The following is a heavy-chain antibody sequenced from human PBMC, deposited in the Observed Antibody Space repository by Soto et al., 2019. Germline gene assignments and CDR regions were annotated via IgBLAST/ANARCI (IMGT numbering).Heavy chain of an antibody. D-gene: IGHD6-13*01. CDR3: ARSSFSWNFDY. J-gene: IGHJ4*02. Sequence: ASVKVSCKASGYTFTGYYMHWVRQAPGQGLEWMGWISPNSGGTNYAQKFQGWVTMTRDTSVSTAYMELSRLRSDDTAVYYCARSSFSWNFDYWGQGTLVTVSS. CDR2: ISPNSGGT. V-gene: IGHV1-2*04. CDR1: GYTFTGYY.